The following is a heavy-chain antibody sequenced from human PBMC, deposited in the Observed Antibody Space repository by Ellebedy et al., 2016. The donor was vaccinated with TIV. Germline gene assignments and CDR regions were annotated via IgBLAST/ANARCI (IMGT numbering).Heavy chain of an antibody. CDR2: LSGSGGNT. V-gene: IGHV3-23*01. D-gene: IGHD5-12*01. CDR1: GFSFSRSA. Sequence: GESLKISXAASGFSFSRSAMSWVRQAPGKGLEWVSTLSGSGGNTFYADSVQGRFTISRAKSKKTLYLQMNSLSVEDTALYYCALSSGHDSKDIYYYYMDVWGIGTTVTVSS. J-gene: IGHJ6*03. CDR3: ALSSGHDSKDIYYYYMDV.